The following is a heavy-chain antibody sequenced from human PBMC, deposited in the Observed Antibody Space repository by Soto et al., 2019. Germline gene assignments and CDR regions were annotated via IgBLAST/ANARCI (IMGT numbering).Heavy chain of an antibody. Sequence: LRLSCAASGFTFTRYSMNWVRQAPGKGPEWVSSISSTTNYIYYGDSMKGRFTISRDNANNSLYLEMNSLRAEDTAVYYCARESEDLTSNFDYWGQGTLVT. V-gene: IGHV3-21*06. CDR3: ARESEDLTSNFDY. CDR1: GFTFTRYS. J-gene: IGHJ4*02. CDR2: ISSTTNYI.